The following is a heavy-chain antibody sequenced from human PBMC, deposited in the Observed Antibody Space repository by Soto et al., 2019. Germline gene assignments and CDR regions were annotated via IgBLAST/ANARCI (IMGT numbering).Heavy chain of an antibody. CDR1: GGSISSSSYY. V-gene: IGHV4-39*01. D-gene: IGHD3-22*01. CDR2: IYYSGST. Sequence: PSETLSLTCTVSGGSISSSSYYWGWIRQPPGKGLEWIGSIYYSGSTYYNPSLKSRVTISVDTSKNQFSLKLSSVTAADTAVYYCARAHNYYYDSSGYHYYFDYWGQGTLVTVSS. J-gene: IGHJ4*02. CDR3: ARAHNYYYDSSGYHYYFDY.